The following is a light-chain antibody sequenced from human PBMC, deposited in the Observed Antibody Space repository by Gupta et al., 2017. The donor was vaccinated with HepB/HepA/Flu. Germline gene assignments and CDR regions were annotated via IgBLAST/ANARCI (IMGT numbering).Light chain of an antibody. CDR1: QGISTY. Sequence: DIQLTQSPSFLSASVGDRVTITCRASQGISTYLAWYQQKPGKPPKLLIYAASTLQSGVPSRFSGSGAGTEFTLSISSLQPEDFATYCCQQLHSSPFTFGGGTKVEIK. CDR2: AAS. J-gene: IGKJ4*01. V-gene: IGKV1-9*01. CDR3: QQLHSSPFT.